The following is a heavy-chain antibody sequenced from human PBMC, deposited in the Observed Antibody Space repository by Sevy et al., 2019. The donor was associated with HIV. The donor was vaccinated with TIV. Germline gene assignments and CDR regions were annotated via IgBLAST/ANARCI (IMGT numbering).Heavy chain of an antibody. D-gene: IGHD2-2*01. CDR2: IKQDGSEK. Sequence: VSLRLSCAASGFTFSSYWMSWVRQAPGKGLEWVANIKQDGSEKYYVDSVKGRFTISRDNAKNSLYLQMNSLRAEDTAVYYCARVGDEDCSSTSCFWAFDYWGQGTLVTVSS. CDR1: GFTFSSYW. CDR3: ARVGDEDCSSTSCFWAFDY. V-gene: IGHV3-7*03. J-gene: IGHJ4*02.